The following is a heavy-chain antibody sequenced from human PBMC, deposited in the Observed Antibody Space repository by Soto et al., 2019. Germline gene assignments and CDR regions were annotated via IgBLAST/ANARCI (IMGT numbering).Heavy chain of an antibody. CDR2: IFSNDEK. CDR1: GFSLSNVRMG. J-gene: IGHJ4*02. D-gene: IGHD3-22*01. Sequence: QVTLKESGPVLVKPTETLTLTCTVSGFSLSNVRMGVSWIRQPPGKALEWLAHIFSNDEKSYRTSLKSRLTXSXDXXKSQVVLAMTNMDPVDTGTYYCARISTGYYYYFDYWGQGTLVTVSS. V-gene: IGHV2-26*01. CDR3: ARISTGYYYYFDY.